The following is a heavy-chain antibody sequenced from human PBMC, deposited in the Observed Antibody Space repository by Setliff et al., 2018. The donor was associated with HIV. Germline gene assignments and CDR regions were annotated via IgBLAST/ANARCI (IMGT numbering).Heavy chain of an antibody. V-gene: IGHV1-2*02. CDR3: ARNDYNWNYGRRENWFDP. D-gene: IGHD1-7*01. CDR1: GYTFTGYH. CDR2: INPHSGGT. Sequence: ASVKVSCKASGYTFTGYHMHWVRQAPGQGLEWMGWINPHSGGTKYAQKFQGRVTMTRDTSISAAYMELSRLRSDDTAVYYCARNDYNWNYGRRENWFDPWGQGTLVTVSS. J-gene: IGHJ5*02.